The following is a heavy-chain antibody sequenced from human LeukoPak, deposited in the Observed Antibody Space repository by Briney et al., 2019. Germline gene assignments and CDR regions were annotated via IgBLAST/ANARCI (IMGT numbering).Heavy chain of an antibody. V-gene: IGHV4-34*01. J-gene: IGHJ5*02. CDR3: ARMGGRRAAGKFRWFDP. CDR2: INHSGST. D-gene: IGHD6-13*01. Sequence: SETLSLTCAVYGGSFSGYYWSWIRQPPGKGLEWIGEINHSGSTNYNPSLKSRVAISVDTSKNQFSLKLSSVTAADTAVYYCARMGGRRAAGKFRWFDPWGQGTLVTVSS. CDR1: GGSFSGYY.